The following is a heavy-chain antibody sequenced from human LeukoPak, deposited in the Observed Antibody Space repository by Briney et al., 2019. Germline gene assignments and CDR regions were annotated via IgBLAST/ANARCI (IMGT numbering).Heavy chain of an antibody. V-gene: IGHV4-38-2*02. CDR1: GYSISSGYY. CDR2: IYHSGST. J-gene: IGHJ6*03. D-gene: IGHD1-26*01. CDR3: ARGQVGYYYYYYMDV. Sequence: SETLSLTCTVSGYSISSGYYWGWIRQPPGKGLEWIGSIYHSGSTYYNPSLKSRVTISVDTSKNQFSLKLSSVTAADTAVYYCARGQVGYYYYYYMDVWGKGTTVTVSS.